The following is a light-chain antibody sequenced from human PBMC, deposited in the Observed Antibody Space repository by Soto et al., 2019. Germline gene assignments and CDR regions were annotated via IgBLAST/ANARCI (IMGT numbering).Light chain of an antibody. CDR2: GAS. Sequence: EIVVTQSPGTLSLSPGXRVNLSCRTSQSLTSSYLAWYQQKPGQAPRLLIYGASSRATGIPDRFSGSGSGTDFSLTVSRLEPEDFAVYYCQQHDDSPVTFGQGTRPEIK. CDR1: QSLTSSY. J-gene: IGKJ5*01. V-gene: IGKV3-20*01. CDR3: QQHDDSPVT.